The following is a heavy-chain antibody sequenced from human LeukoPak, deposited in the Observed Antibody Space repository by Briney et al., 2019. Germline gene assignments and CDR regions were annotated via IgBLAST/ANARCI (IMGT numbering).Heavy chain of an antibody. CDR1: GYTFTTYW. CDR2: IYPGDSDT. D-gene: IGHD3-10*01. CDR3: VRPRGYWFGIDF. V-gene: IGHV5-51*01. J-gene: IGHJ4*02. Sequence: GESLKISCRGTGYTFTTYWITWVRQKPGEGLEWMGIIYPGDSDTRYSPSFEGQVTISADKSTNIAYLQWSSLKTSDTAMYYCVRPRGYWFGIDFWGQGTLVTVSS.